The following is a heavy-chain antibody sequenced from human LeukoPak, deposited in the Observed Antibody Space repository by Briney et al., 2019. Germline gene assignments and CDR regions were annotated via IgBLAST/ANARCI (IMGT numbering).Heavy chain of an antibody. CDR3: AKTVTGQAWYFDL. CDR2: IRDNGDKT. V-gene: IGHV3-23*01. Sequence: GGSLRLSCAVSGFTFSSYALSWVRQAPGKGLEWVSAIRDNGDKTDFADSVKGRFTISRDNSRNTVFLQMNTLRVEDTAIYYCAKTVTGQAWYFDLWGRGTLVTVSA. CDR1: GFTFSSYA. D-gene: IGHD1-20*01. J-gene: IGHJ2*01.